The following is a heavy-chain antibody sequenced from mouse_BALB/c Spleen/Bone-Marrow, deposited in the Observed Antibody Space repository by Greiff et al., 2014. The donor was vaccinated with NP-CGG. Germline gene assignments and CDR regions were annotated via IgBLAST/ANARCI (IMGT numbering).Heavy chain of an antibody. D-gene: IGHD2-14*01. J-gene: IGHJ4*01. CDR1: GYAFSSYW. CDR2: IYPGDGDT. CDR3: ARYYRNDYFALDY. Sequence: QVQLQQSGAELVRPGSSVKISCKASGYAFSSYWMNWVKQRPGQGLEWIGQIYPGDGDTNYIGKFKGKATLTADKSSSTAYKQLSSLTSEDSAVYFCARYYRNDYFALDYWGQGTSVTVSS. V-gene: IGHV1-80*01.